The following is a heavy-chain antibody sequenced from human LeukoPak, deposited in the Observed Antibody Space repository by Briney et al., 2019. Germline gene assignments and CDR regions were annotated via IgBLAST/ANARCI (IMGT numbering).Heavy chain of an antibody. CDR1: GYTFTGYY. V-gene: IGHV1-2*02. CDR3: ARDFSPLSGSLYYGMDV. CDR2: INPNSGGT. Sequence: GASVKVSCKASGYTFTGYYMHWVGQAPGQGLEWMGWINPNSGGTNYAQKFQGRVTMTRDTSISTAYMELSRLRSDDTAVYYCARDFSPLSGSLYYGMDVWGQGTTVTVSS. D-gene: IGHD1-26*01. J-gene: IGHJ6*02.